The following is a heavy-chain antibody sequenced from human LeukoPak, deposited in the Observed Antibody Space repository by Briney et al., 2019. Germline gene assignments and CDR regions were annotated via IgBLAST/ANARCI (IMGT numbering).Heavy chain of an antibody. V-gene: IGHV4-34*01. CDR1: GGSFSGYY. J-gene: IGHJ4*02. CDR2: IYHSGST. CDR3: ADFGDYGDY. Sequence: SETLSLTCAVYGGSFSGYYWSWIRQPPGKGLEWIGEIYHSGSTNYNPSLKSRVTISVDTSKNQFSLKLSSVTAADTAVYYCADFGDYGDYWGQGTLVTVSS. D-gene: IGHD4-17*01.